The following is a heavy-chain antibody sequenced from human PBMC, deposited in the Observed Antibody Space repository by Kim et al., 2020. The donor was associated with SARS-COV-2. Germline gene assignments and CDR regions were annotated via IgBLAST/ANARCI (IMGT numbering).Heavy chain of an antibody. CDR1: GGSFSGYY. CDR2: INHSGST. J-gene: IGHJ6*03. Sequence: SETLSLTCAVYGGSFSGYYWSWIRQPPGKGLEWIGEINHSGSTNYNPSLKSRVTISVDTSKNQFSLKLSSVTAADTAVYYCARAPLNSVTLYYYYYYMGVWGKGTTGTVSS. D-gene: IGHD4-4*01. CDR3: ARAPLNSVTLYYYYYYMGV. V-gene: IGHV4-34*01.